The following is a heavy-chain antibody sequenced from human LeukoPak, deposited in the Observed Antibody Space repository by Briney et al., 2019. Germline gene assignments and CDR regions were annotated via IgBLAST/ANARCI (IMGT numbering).Heavy chain of an antibody. J-gene: IGHJ3*02. CDR1: GGSIGGHTFY. D-gene: IGHD6-19*01. CDR3: ARLTALAGHRGAFDI. CDR2: IYYNGNT. V-gene: IGHV4-39*01. Sequence: PSETLSLTCNVSGGSIGGHTFYWDWIRQPPGKGLEGIATIYYNGNTFYNPSLKSRVAISIDMSKSQFSLHLSSVTAADTAIYYCARLTALAGHRGAFDIWGPGTMVTVSS.